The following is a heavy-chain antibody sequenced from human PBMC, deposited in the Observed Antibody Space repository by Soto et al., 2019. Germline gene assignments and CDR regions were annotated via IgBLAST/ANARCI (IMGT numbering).Heavy chain of an antibody. J-gene: IGHJ6*01. Sequence: PSEKLSHTYTVSGGTISSNYWRWIRQPPGKGLEGIGYIFHSGSTTYNPSLTSRVTMSVDKSKNQFSRNLSSVTAADTALYYCARVDFDFWSGYSRSQYPMDV. CDR1: GGTISSNY. V-gene: IGHV4-59*01. D-gene: IGHD3-3*01. CDR3: ARVDFDFWSGYSRSQYPMDV. CDR2: IFHSGST.